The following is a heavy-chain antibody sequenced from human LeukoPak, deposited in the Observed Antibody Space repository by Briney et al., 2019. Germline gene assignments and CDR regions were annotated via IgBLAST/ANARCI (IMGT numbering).Heavy chain of an antibody. Sequence: GGSLRLSCAASGLTFSSYSMNWVRQAPGKGLEWVSVIYSGGSTYYADSVKGRFTISRDNSKNTLYLQMNSLRAEDTAVYYCARGREFDYWGQGTLVTVSS. J-gene: IGHJ4*02. CDR3: ARGREFDY. CDR1: GLTFSSYS. V-gene: IGHV3-53*01. CDR2: IYSGGST.